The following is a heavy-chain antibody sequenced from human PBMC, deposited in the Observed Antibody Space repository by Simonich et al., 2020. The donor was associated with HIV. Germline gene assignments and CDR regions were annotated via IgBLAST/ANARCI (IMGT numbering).Heavy chain of an antibody. Sequence: QVQLVESGGGVVQPGSSLRFSCAASGFTFSSYAMHWVRQAPGKGLEWVAVISYDGSNKYYADSVKGRFTISRDNSKNTLYLQMNSLRAEDTAVYYCARGGYCSSTSCYTRNWFDPWGQGTLVTVSS. V-gene: IGHV3-30*07. CDR2: ISYDGSNK. CDR3: ARGGYCSSTSCYTRNWFDP. D-gene: IGHD2-2*02. CDR1: GFTFSSYA. J-gene: IGHJ5*02.